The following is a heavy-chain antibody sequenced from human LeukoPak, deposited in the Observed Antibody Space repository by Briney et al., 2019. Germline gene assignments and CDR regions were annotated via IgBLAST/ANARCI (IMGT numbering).Heavy chain of an antibody. CDR2: INHSGST. Sequence: SETLSLTCAVYGGSFSGYYWSWIRQPPGKGLEWIGEINHSGSTNYNPSLKSRVTISVDTSKNQFSLKLSSVTAADTAVYYCARGGIKDIVVVPAADYWFDPWGQGTLVTVSS. CDR3: ARGGIKDIVVVPAADYWFDP. CDR1: GGSFSGYY. V-gene: IGHV4-34*01. J-gene: IGHJ5*02. D-gene: IGHD2-2*01.